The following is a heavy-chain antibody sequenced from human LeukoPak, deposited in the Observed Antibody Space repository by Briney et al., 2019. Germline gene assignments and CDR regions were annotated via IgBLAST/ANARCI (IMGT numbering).Heavy chain of an antibody. CDR1: GFSFSNYL. Sequence: PGGPLTLSCAASGFSFSNYLLHWLRQAPGKGLEWVARINTHGSSTNYADSVQGRFTISRDNAKNTLYLQMTSLSAEDTAVYYALAGYYYYYMDVWGKGTTVTVSS. J-gene: IGHJ6*03. V-gene: IGHV3-74*01. CDR3: LAGYYYYYMDV. CDR2: INTHGSST. D-gene: IGHD3-16*01.